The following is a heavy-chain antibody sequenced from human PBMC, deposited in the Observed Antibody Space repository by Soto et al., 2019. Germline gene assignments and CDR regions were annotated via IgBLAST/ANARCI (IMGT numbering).Heavy chain of an antibody. CDR2: IIPIFGTA. Sequence: QVQLVQSGAEVKKPGSSVKVSCKASGGTFSSYAISWVRQAPGQGLEWMGGIIPIFGTANYAQKFQGRVTITADESTSTADMELSSLRSEDTAVYYCARRWGLTGTPENWFDPSGQGTLVTVSS. CDR1: GGTFSSYA. D-gene: IGHD1-1*01. CDR3: ARRWGLTGTPENWFDP. J-gene: IGHJ5*02. V-gene: IGHV1-69*12.